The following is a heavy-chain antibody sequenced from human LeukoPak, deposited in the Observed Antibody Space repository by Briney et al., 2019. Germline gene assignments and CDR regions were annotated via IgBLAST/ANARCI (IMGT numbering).Heavy chain of an antibody. V-gene: IGHV3-30-3*01. Sequence: GGSLRLSCAASGFTFSSYAMHWVRQAPGKGLEWVAVISYDGSKKYYADSVKGRFSISRDNSKNTLYLQMNSLRAEDTAVYYCAKGRRGSSSWLGDYWGQGTLVTVSS. J-gene: IGHJ4*02. D-gene: IGHD6-13*01. CDR1: GFTFSSYA. CDR3: AKGRRGSSSWLGDY. CDR2: ISYDGSKK.